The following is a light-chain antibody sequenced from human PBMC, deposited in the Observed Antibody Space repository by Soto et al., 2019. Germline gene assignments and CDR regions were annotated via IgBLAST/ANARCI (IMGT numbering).Light chain of an antibody. V-gene: IGKV3-11*01. CDR2: DAS. Sequence: EIVLTQSPATLSLSPGERATLSCRASQSVGTYLAWYQQKPGQAPRLLIYDASNRATGIPARFSGSGSGTDFTLTISSLEPEDFAVYYCQQRSNWPRALTFGGGTKVEI. CDR1: QSVGTY. CDR3: QQRSNWPRALT. J-gene: IGKJ4*01.